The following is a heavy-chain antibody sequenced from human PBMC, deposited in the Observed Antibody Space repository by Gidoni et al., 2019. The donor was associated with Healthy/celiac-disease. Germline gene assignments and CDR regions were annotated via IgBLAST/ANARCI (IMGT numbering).Heavy chain of an antibody. CDR1: GFPFSSYG. D-gene: IGHD5-12*01. CDR3: AKNGGGYNSYYFDY. J-gene: IGHJ4*02. CDR2: ISYDGSNK. V-gene: IGHV3-30*18. Sequence: QVPLVESGGGVVQPGRSLRRPCAASGFPFSSYGMHWVRQAAGKGLEWVAVISYDGSNKDYADSVKGRFTISRDNTKNTLYLQMNSLRAEDTAVYYCAKNGGGYNSYYFDYWGQGTLVTVSS.